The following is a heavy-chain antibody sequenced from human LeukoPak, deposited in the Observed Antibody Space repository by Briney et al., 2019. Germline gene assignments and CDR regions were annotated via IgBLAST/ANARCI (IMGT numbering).Heavy chain of an antibody. Sequence: GGSLRLSCAASAFTFSSFGMHWVRQAPGKGLEGVAFIQYDESNKNYADSVKGRFTISRDNSRDTLYLQMNSLRPDDTAVYYCAKDPHYFASGSFDYWGQGTQVTVSS. CDR1: AFTFSSFG. CDR2: IQYDESNK. CDR3: AKDPHYFASGSFDY. D-gene: IGHD3-10*01. J-gene: IGHJ4*02. V-gene: IGHV3-30*02.